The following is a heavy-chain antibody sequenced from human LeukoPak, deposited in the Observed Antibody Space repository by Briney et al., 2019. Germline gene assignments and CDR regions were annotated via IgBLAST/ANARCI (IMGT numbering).Heavy chain of an antibody. D-gene: IGHD3-22*01. CDR1: GFTFSSYS. V-gene: IGHV3-21*04. CDR3: AKSLVSSGYRLDY. J-gene: IGHJ4*02. Sequence: GVLRLSCAASGFTFSSYSMNWVRQAPGKGLEWVSSISSSSSYIYYADSVKGRFTISRDNSKKSLYLQMNSLRTEDTALYYCAKSLVSSGYRLDYWGQGTLVTVSS. CDR2: ISSSSSYI.